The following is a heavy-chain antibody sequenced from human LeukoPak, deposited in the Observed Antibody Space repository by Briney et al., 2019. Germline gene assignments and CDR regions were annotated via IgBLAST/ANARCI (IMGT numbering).Heavy chain of an antibody. D-gene: IGHD1-26*01. CDR3: ARDSGAPGSPLDY. CDR2: ISSDGSNK. J-gene: IGHJ4*02. Sequence: GGPLRLSCAASGFTFSYYAMHWVRQAPGKGLEWVAVISSDGSNKYYADSVKGRFTISRDNSKNTLYLQMNSLRAEDTAVYYCARDSGAPGSPLDYWGQGTLVTVSS. CDR1: GFTFSYYA. V-gene: IGHV3-30*04.